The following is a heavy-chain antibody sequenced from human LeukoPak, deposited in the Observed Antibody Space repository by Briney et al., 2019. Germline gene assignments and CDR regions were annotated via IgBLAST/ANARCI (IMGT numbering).Heavy chain of an antibody. Sequence: ASVKISCKASGYTFTGYYMHWVRQAPGQGLEWMGWFNPNSGGTNYAQKFQGRVTMTRAKSISTAYMELSRLRSDDTAVYYCARADDFWSGLANTLGYWGQGTLVTVSS. D-gene: IGHD3-3*01. V-gene: IGHV1-2*02. CDR1: GYTFTGYY. J-gene: IGHJ4*02. CDR3: ARADDFWSGLANTLGY. CDR2: FNPNSGGT.